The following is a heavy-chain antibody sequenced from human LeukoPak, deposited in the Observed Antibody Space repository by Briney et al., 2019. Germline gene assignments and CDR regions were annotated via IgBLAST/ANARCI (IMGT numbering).Heavy chain of an antibody. Sequence: SETLSLTCTVSGGSISSHYWSWIRHPPGKGLEWIGYMYYSGSISYNPSLKSRVTTSVDTSKNQFSLKLSPVTAADTAVYYCARHAGVTAGVDYWGQGTLVTVSS. J-gene: IGHJ4*02. CDR1: GGSISSHY. CDR2: MYYSGSI. D-gene: IGHD2-21*02. CDR3: ARHAGVTAGVDY. V-gene: IGHV4-59*11.